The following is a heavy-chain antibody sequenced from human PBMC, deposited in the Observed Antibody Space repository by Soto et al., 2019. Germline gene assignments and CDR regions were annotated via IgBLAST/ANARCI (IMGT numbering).Heavy chain of an antibody. CDR1: GDSVSSNSAA. J-gene: IGHJ4*02. D-gene: IGHD3-22*01. V-gene: IGHV6-1*01. Sequence: PSQTLSLTCAISGDSVSSNSAAWNWIRQSPSRGLEWLGRTYYRSKWYNDYAVSVKSRITINPDTSKNQFSLQLNSVTPEDTAVYYCARVVYYDSSGYLGLEIFDYWGQGTLVTVSS. CDR2: TYYRSKWYN. CDR3: ARVVYYDSSGYLGLEIFDY.